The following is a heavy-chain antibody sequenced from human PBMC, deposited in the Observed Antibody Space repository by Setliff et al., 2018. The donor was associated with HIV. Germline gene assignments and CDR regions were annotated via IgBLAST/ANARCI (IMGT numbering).Heavy chain of an antibody. J-gene: IGHJ4*02. D-gene: IGHD5-12*01. CDR3: ARDPPGSGFHLDY. CDR1: GFTFDDYT. V-gene: IGHV3-43*01. CDR2: ISWADEITK. Sequence: GGSLRLSCAASGFTFDDYTMHWVRQAPGKGLEWVSLISWADEITKFYADSVKGRFTISRDNSKNTMYLQMNTLRVEDTAVYYCARDPPGSGFHLDYWGQGTPVTVSS.